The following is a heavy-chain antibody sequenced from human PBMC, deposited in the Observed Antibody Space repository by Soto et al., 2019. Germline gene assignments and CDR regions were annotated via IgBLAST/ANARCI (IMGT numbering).Heavy chain of an antibody. V-gene: IGHV3-33*01. CDR2: IWHDGSNK. CDR1: GFTFSRYG. D-gene: IGHD3-16*01. Sequence: QVQLLESGGGVVQPGRSLRLSCAASGFTFSRYGMHWVRQAPGKGLEWVAVIWHDGSNKYYVDSVKGRFTISRDNSKKPLNLVLNSARAAFTAVYYFATVYFNRSLGDPDAFQCWGPGKMVTVSS. CDR3: ATVYFNRSLGDPDAFQC. J-gene: IGHJ3*01.